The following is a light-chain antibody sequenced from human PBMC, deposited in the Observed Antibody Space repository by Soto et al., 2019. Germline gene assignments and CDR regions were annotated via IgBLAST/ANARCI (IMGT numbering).Light chain of an antibody. J-gene: IGKJ4*01. CDR1: QSISSN. CDR3: QQYNILPRT. V-gene: IGKV3-15*01. Sequence: EIVMTQSPATLSLSPGERATLSCRASQSISSNLAWYHHKPGQAPRLLIYGASNRATGIPARFSGSGSGTEFTITIRSLQSEDFALYYCQQYNILPRTFGGGTNVEIK. CDR2: GAS.